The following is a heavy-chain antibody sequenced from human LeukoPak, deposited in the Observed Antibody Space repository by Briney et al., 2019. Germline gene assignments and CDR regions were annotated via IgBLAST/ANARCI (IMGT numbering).Heavy chain of an antibody. CDR1: GFTFSSLW. J-gene: IGHJ6*03. V-gene: IGHV3-7*01. CDR2: INQDGGTT. Sequence: GGSLRLSCAASGFTFSSLWLSWVRQAPGRGPEWVANINQDGGTTYYVASVKGRFTISRDNSKNSLSLQMSSLRAEDTAVYYCTKDRQGPNQYHMDVWGKGTTVIVSS. CDR3: TKDRQGPNQYHMDV.